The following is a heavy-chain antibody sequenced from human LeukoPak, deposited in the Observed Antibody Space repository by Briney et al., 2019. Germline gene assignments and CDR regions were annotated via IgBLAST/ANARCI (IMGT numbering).Heavy chain of an antibody. J-gene: IGHJ1*01. D-gene: IGHD3-22*01. Sequence: SQTLSLTCAVSGGSISSGGYSWSWIRQPPGKGLEWIGYIYYSGSTYYNPSLKSRVTISVDTSKNQFSLKLSSVTAADTAVYYCARHGPSNYYDSSGYYYFQHWGQGTLVTVSS. V-gene: IGHV4-30-4*07. CDR3: ARHGPSNYYDSSGYYYFQH. CDR2: IYYSGST. CDR1: GGSISSGGYS.